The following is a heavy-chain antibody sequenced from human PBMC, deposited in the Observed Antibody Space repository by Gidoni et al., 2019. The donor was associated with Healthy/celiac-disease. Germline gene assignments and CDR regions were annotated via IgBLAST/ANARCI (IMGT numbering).Heavy chain of an antibody. J-gene: IGHJ1*01. Sequence: QVQLVQSGAEVKKPGSSVKVSCKASGGTFSRYAISWVRQAPGQGLAWMGGFIPIFGTANYAQKFQGRVTITADESTSTAYMELSSLRSEDTAVYYCSIYYRDGYNLEYFQHWGQGTLVTVSS. V-gene: IGHV1-69*01. CDR2: FIPIFGTA. D-gene: IGHD3-22*01. CDR3: SIYYRDGYNLEYFQH. CDR1: GGTFSRYA.